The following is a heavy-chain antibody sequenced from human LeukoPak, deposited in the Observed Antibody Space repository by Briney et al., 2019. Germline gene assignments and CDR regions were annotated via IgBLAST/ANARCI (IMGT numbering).Heavy chain of an antibody. Sequence: SETLSLTCAVYGGSFSGYYWSWIRQPPGKGLEWIGEINHSGSTNYNPSLKSRVTISVDTSKNQFSLKLSSVTAADTAVYYCARDHGTAIVSLGAFDIWGQGTMVTVSS. CDR1: GGSFSGYY. J-gene: IGHJ3*02. D-gene: IGHD3-16*02. CDR2: INHSGST. CDR3: ARDHGTAIVSLGAFDI. V-gene: IGHV4-34*01.